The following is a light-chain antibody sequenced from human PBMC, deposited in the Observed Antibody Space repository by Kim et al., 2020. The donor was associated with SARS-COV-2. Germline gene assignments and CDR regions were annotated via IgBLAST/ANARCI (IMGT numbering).Light chain of an antibody. V-gene: IGKV1-5*01. Sequence: VGDRVPIPCRASQSISSWLAWYHQKPGKAPKLLIYDASSLESGVPSRFSGSGSGTEFTLTISSLQPDDFATYYCQQYNSYSGGFTFGPGTKVDIK. J-gene: IGKJ3*01. CDR3: QQYNSYSGGFT. CDR2: DAS. CDR1: QSISSW.